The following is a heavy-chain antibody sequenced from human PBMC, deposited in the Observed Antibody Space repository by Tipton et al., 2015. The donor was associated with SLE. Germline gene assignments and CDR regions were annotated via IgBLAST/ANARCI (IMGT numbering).Heavy chain of an antibody. V-gene: IGHV4-59*11. Sequence: TLSLTCSVSGGSMSYHYWSWIRQPPGKGLEWIGYIYYTGNTNYNPSLKSRVTMSVDTSKSQFSLKLTSVSAADTAIYYCARMGLCTTTTCNEGAFDVWGQGSMVTVSS. J-gene: IGHJ3*01. CDR1: GGSMSYHY. CDR3: ARMGLCTTTTCNEGAFDV. D-gene: IGHD2-2*01. CDR2: IYYTGNT.